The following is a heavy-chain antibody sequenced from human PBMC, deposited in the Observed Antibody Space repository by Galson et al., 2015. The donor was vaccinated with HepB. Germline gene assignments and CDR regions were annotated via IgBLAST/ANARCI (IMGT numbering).Heavy chain of an antibody. V-gene: IGHV3-30*18. CDR3: AKADFVTRRGGMDV. D-gene: IGHD3-3*01. CDR1: GFTFSSYG. J-gene: IGHJ6*02. CDR2: ISYDGSNK. Sequence: SLRLSCAASGFTFSSYGMHWVRQAPGKGLEWVAVISYDGSNKYYADSVKGRFTISRDNSKNTLYLQMNSLRAEDTAVYYCAKADFVTRRGGMDVWGQGTTVTVSS.